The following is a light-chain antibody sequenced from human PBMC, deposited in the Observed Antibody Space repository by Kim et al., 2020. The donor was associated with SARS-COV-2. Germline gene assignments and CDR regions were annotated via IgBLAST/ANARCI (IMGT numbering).Light chain of an antibody. J-gene: IGKJ2*01. CDR2: GAS. Sequence: LSPGERAHLSCRASQTITNNYLAWHQQKPGQAPRLLIYGASSRATGIPDRFSGSGSGTDFTLTISRLEAEDFAVYYCQQYGGSSGTFGRGTKLEI. CDR3: QQYGGSSGT. CDR1: QTITNNY. V-gene: IGKV3-20*01.